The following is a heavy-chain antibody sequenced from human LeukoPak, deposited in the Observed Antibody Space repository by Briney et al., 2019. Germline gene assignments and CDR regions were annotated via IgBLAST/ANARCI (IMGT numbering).Heavy chain of an antibody. Sequence: GASVKVSCKASGGTFSSYAISWVRQAPGQGLEWMGGIIPIFGTANYAQKFQGRVTITADESTSTAYMELSSLRSEDTAVYYCARVNYYDSSGYYGYWGQGTLVTVSS. J-gene: IGHJ4*02. V-gene: IGHV1-69*13. D-gene: IGHD3-22*01. CDR3: ARVNYYDSSGYYGY. CDR2: IIPIFGTA. CDR1: GGTFSSYA.